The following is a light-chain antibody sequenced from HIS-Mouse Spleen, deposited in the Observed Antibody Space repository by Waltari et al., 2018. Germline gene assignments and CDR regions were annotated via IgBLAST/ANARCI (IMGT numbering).Light chain of an antibody. V-gene: IGLV2-14*01. J-gene: IGLJ3*02. CDR1: SSYVGGYNY. CDR3: SSYTSSSSWV. CDR2: EVS. Sequence: QSALTQPASVSGSPGQSITISCTGTSSYVGGYNYVSWYQQHPGKAPKLMLYEVSNRPSVVSNRFSGSKSGKTASLTISGLQAEGEADYYCSSYTSSSSWVFGGGTKLTVL.